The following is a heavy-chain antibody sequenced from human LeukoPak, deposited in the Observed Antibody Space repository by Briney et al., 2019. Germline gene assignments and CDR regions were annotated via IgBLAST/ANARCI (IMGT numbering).Heavy chain of an antibody. J-gene: IGHJ5*02. CDR3: ARDDCSSISCYHNWFDP. V-gene: IGHV3-7*01. CDR1: GFTFSSYW. Sequence: GGSLRLSCAASGFTFSSYWMSWVRQAPGKGLDWVANIKQDGSEKYYVDSVKGRFTISRDNAKNSLYLQMNSLRAEDTAVYYCARDDCSSISCYHNWFDPWGQGTLVTVSS. D-gene: IGHD2-2*01. CDR2: IKQDGSEK.